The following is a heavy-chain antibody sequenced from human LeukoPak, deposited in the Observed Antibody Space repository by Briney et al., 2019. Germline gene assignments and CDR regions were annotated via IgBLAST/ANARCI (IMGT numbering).Heavy chain of an antibody. J-gene: IGHJ4*02. CDR1: GFTFSSYG. V-gene: IGHV3-30*02. Sequence: PGGSLRLSCAASGFTFSSYGMHWVRQAPGKGLEWVSFIRYDGSDKHYADSVKGRFTVSRDNSKNTLYLQMNSLRAEDTAVYYCAKDLRGRHTVFVSRGQGTLVTVSS. CDR3: AKDLRGRHTVFVS. D-gene: IGHD1-26*01. CDR2: IRYDGSDK.